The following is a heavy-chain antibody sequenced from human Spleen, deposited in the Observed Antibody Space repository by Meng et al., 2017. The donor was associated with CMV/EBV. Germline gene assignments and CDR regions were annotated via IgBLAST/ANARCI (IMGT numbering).Heavy chain of an antibody. D-gene: IGHD2-2*01. CDR2: MNPNSGNT. CDR1: GYTFTSYD. V-gene: IGHV1-8*01. Sequence: ASVKVSCKASGYTFTSYDINWVRQATGQGLEWMGWMNPNSGNTGYAQKFQGRVTMTRNTSISTAYMELRSLRSDDTAVYYCARVQDIVVVPAATDYYYYGMDVWGQGTTVTVSS. J-gene: IGHJ6*02. CDR3: ARVQDIVVVPAATDYYYYGMDV.